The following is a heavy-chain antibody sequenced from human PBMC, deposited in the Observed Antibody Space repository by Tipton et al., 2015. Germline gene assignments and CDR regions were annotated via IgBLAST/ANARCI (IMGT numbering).Heavy chain of an antibody. D-gene: IGHD3-22*01. Sequence: GLVKPSGTLSLTCAVSGGSISSNDWWSWVRQSPGKGLEWIGEIYPRGNTIYNPPLESRVSISIDESNNQFSLNLRSVTAADTAVYYCAREGWNSDSSGYDYWGQGTLVTVSS. CDR3: AREGWNSDSSGYDY. CDR1: GGSISSNDW. CDR2: IYPRGNT. V-gene: IGHV4-4*02. J-gene: IGHJ4*02.